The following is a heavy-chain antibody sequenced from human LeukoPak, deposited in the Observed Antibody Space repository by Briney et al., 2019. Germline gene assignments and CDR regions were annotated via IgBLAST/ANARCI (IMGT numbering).Heavy chain of an antibody. J-gene: IGHJ6*03. CDR3: ARDLDTLRTGYYYMDV. CDR2: ISSSSSYI. CDR1: GFTFSSYS. D-gene: IGHD1-1*01. Sequence: AGGSLRLSCAASGFTFSSYSMNWVRQAPGKGLEWVSSISSSSSYIYYADSVKGRFTISRDNAKNSLYLQMNSLRAEDTAVYYCARDLDTLRTGYYYMDVWGKGTTVTVSS. V-gene: IGHV3-21*01.